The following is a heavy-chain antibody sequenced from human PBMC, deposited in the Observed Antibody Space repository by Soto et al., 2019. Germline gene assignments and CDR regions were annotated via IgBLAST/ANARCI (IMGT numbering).Heavy chain of an antibody. J-gene: IGHJ3*02. V-gene: IGHV5-10-1*01. Sequence: PGESLKISCKGSGYSFTSCWISWVRQMPGKGLEWMGRIDPSDSYTNYSPSFQGHVTISADKSISTAYLQWSSLKASDTAMYYCASSRNYYGSGSNDAFDIWGQGTMVTVSS. CDR1: GYSFTSCW. D-gene: IGHD3-10*01. CDR3: ASSRNYYGSGSNDAFDI. CDR2: IDPSDSYT.